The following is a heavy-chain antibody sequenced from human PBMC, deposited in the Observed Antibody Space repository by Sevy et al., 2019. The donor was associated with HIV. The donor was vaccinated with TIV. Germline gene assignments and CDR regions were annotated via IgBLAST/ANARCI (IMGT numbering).Heavy chain of an antibody. CDR2: ISWNSNTI. J-gene: IGHJ4*02. CDR1: GFSFEDYA. D-gene: IGHD1-26*01. Sequence: GGSLRLSCAASGFSFEDYAMHWVRQVPGKGLEWVSSISWNSNTIDYADSVKGRFTISRDNAKNSLYLQMNSLRNGDTALYYCAKDTRTHSGSYYLDYWGQGTLVTVSS. V-gene: IGHV3-9*01. CDR3: AKDTRTHSGSYYLDY.